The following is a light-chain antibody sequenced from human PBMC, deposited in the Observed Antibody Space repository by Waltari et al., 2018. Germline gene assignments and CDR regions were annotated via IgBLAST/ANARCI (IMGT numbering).Light chain of an antibody. V-gene: IGKV1-27*01. J-gene: IGKJ2*01. Sequence: DIQTTQSPSSLSASVGDRATITRRASQDIVNFLAWYQQKPGRVPKLLIYAASTTQLGVPSRFRGSGSGTDFTLTISSLQAEDVATYYCQKYNSAPPTFGQGTKVEIK. CDR2: AAS. CDR1: QDIVNF. CDR3: QKYNSAPPT.